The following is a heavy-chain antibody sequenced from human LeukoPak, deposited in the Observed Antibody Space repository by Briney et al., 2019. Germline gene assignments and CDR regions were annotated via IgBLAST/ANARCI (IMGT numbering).Heavy chain of an antibody. Sequence: GGSLRLSCTASGFTFTTYSMNWVRQAPGKGLEWVSAISGSGGSTYFADSVKGRFTISRDNSKNTLYLQMNSLRAEDTAVYYCAKGYDYVWGTYPYYFDYWGQGTLVTVSS. CDR1: GFTFTTYS. J-gene: IGHJ4*02. D-gene: IGHD3-16*01. V-gene: IGHV3-23*01. CDR2: ISGSGGST. CDR3: AKGYDYVWGTYPYYFDY.